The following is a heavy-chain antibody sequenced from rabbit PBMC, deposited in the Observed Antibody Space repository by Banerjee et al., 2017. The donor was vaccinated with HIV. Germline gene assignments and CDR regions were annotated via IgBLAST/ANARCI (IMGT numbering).Heavy chain of an antibody. CDR3: ASYSDSSGFNL. Sequence: QQQLEESGGDLVKPGASLTLTCTASGFSFSSSYWVCWVRQAPGKGLEWSACMDVDNTASTQYASWANGRFTISKTSSTTVTLQMTSLTAADTATYFCASYSDSSGFNLWGPGTLVTVS. CDR1: GFSFSSSYW. D-gene: IGHD8-1*01. CDR2: MDVDNTAST. V-gene: IGHV1S45*01. J-gene: IGHJ4*01.